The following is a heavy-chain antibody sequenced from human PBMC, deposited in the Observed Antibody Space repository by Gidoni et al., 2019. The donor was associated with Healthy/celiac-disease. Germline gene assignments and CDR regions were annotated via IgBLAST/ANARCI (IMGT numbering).Heavy chain of an antibody. J-gene: IGHJ4*02. D-gene: IGHD6-19*01. V-gene: IGHV1-18*01. CDR2: ISAYNGNT. Sequence: QVQLVQSGAEVKKPGASVKVSCQASGYTFTSYGISWVRQAPGQGLEWMGWISAYNGNTNYAQKLQGRVTMTTDTSTSTAYMELRSLRSDDTAVYYCASVIAVAGHQAYYFDYWGQGTLVTVSS. CDR3: ASVIAVAGHQAYYFDY. CDR1: GYTFTSYG.